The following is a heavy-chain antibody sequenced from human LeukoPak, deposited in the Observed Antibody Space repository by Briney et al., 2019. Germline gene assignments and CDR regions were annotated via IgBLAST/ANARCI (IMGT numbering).Heavy chain of an antibody. Sequence: SSETLSLTCGVYGVSFSGYYWSWIRQTPGKGLEWIGEINHSGITNYNPSLKSRVTISVDTSKNQFSLKLRSVTAAGTAVYYCARGRGYSAYGNWGQGTLVTVSS. D-gene: IGHD5-12*01. CDR1: GVSFSGYY. CDR3: ARGRGYSAYGN. J-gene: IGHJ4*02. CDR2: INHSGIT. V-gene: IGHV4-34*01.